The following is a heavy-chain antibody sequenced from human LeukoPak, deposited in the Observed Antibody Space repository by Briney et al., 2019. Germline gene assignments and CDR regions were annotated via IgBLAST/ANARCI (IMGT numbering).Heavy chain of an antibody. CDR1: GFTFSSYS. CDR2: ISSSSSTI. J-gene: IGHJ5*02. V-gene: IGHV3-48*04. CDR3: ARDPNPRAGTFDP. Sequence: PGGSLRLSCAASGFTFSSYSMNWVRQAPGKGLEWVSYISSSSSTIYYADSVKGRFTISRDNAKNSLYLQMNSLRAEDTAVYYCARDPNPRAGTFDPWGQGTLVTVSS. D-gene: IGHD6-13*01.